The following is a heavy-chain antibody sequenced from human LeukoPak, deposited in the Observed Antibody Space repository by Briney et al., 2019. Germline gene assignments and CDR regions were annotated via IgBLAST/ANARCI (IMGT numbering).Heavy chain of an antibody. CDR2: IYYSGST. J-gene: IGHJ4*02. Sequence: PSETLSLTCTVSGGSISSSSYYWGWIRQPPGKGLEWIGSIYYSGSTYYNPSLKSRVTTSVDTSKNQFSLKLSSVTAADTAVYYCARRRARHDYGDYVWGQGTLVTVSS. D-gene: IGHD4-17*01. CDR1: GGSISSSSYY. V-gene: IGHV4-39*01. CDR3: ARRRARHDYGDYV.